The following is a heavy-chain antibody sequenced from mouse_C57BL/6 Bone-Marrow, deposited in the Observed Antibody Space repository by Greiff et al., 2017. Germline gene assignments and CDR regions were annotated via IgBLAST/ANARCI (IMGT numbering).Heavy chain of an antibody. CDR3: ESALITTVVARDY. CDR1: GYAFSSSW. Sequence: QVQLQQSGPELVKPGASVKISCKASGYAFSSSWMNWVKQRPGKGLEWIGRIYPGDGDTNYNGKFKGKATLTADKSSSTAYMQLSSLTSEDSAVYFCESALITTVVARDYWGQGTTLTVSS. J-gene: IGHJ2*01. D-gene: IGHD1-1*01. V-gene: IGHV1-82*01. CDR2: IYPGDGDT.